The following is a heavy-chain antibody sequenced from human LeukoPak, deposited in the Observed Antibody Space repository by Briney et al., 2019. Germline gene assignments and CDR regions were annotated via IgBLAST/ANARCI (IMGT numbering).Heavy chain of an antibody. CDR2: ISYDGSNK. J-gene: IGHJ5*02. V-gene: IGHV3-30*18. Sequence: GGSLRLSCAASGFTFSSYGMHWVRQAPGKGLEWVAVISYDGSNKYYAGSVKGRFTISRDNSKNTLYLQMNSLRAEYTAVYYCAKDALAIGLGYWFDPWGQGTLVTVSS. CDR3: AKDALAIGLGYWFDP. D-gene: IGHD5-12*01. CDR1: GFTFSSYG.